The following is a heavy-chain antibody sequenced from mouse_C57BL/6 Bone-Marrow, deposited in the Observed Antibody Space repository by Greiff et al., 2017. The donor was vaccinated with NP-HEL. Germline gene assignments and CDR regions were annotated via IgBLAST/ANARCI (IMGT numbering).Heavy chain of an antibody. CDR3: ARLLYYYGSSLYAMDY. V-gene: IGHV5-6*01. CDR1: GFTFSSYG. CDR2: ISSGGSYT. Sequence: EVQLVESGGDLVKPGGSLKLSCAASGFTFSSYGMSWVRQTPDKRLEWVATISSGGSYTYYPDSVKGRFTISRDNAKNTLYLQMSSLKSEDTAMYYCARLLYYYGSSLYAMDYWGQGTSVTVSS. D-gene: IGHD1-1*01. J-gene: IGHJ4*01.